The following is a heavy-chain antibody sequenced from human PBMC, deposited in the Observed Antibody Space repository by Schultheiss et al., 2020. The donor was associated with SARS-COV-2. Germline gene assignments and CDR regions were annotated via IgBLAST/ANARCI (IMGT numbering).Heavy chain of an antibody. CDR2: IYYSGST. CDR3: ARGALLHYFDY. D-gene: IGHD2/OR15-2a*01. V-gene: IGHV4-39*07. Sequence: GSLRLSCAASGFTFSSYAMHWVRQAPGKGLEWIGSIYYSGSTYYNPSLKSRVTISVDTSKNQFSLKLSSVTAADTAVYYCARGALLHYFDYWGQGTLVTVSS. J-gene: IGHJ4*02. CDR1: GFTFSSYA.